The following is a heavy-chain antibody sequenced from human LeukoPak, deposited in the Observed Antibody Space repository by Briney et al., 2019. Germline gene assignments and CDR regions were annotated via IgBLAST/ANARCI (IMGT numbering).Heavy chain of an antibody. J-gene: IGHJ4*02. CDR2: IIPIFGTA. Sequence: GASVKVSCKASGGTFSSYAISWVRQAPGQGLEWMGGIIPIFGTANYAQKFQGRVTIPADESTSTAYMELSSLRSEDTAVYYCARGTATAVGATGTGTDYWGQGTLVTVSS. V-gene: IGHV1-69*13. D-gene: IGHD1-26*01. CDR3: ARGTATAVGATGTGTDY. CDR1: GGTFSSYA.